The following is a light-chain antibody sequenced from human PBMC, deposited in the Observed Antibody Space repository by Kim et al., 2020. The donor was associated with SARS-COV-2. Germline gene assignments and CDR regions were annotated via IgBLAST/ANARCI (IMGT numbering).Light chain of an antibody. CDR2: WAS. J-gene: IGKJ1*01. Sequence: DIVMTQSPDSLAVSLGERATINCKSSQTLLYSSNNKNYLAWYQQKPGQPPKLLISWASTRESGVPDRFSGSGSGTDFTLTISSLQAEDVAVYYCQQYYSIPRTFGQGTKVEIK. CDR3: QQYYSIPRT. CDR1: QTLLYSSNNKNY. V-gene: IGKV4-1*01.